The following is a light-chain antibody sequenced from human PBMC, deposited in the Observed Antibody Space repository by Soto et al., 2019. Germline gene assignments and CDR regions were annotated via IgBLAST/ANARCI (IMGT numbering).Light chain of an antibody. CDR1: QSMNSW. CDR3: LRYNAFSQT. J-gene: IGKJ1*01. Sequence: DIQQTQSPSTLSASVGDRVTITCRARQSMNSWLAWYQQKPGEAPKVLIYDASSLESGVPSRFSGSGSGTEFTLTIGSLQPEDFATYYCLRYNAFSQTFGQGTKVEI. CDR2: DAS. V-gene: IGKV1-5*01.